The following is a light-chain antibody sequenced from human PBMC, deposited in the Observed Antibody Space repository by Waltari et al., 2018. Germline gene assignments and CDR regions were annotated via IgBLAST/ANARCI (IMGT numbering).Light chain of an antibody. CDR3: QQSYSHTRT. V-gene: IGKV1-39*01. Sequence: DIHMTQSPSSLSTFLGNRVTINCRASQSISSYLNRYQQKPGKAPKLLIYAASSLQRGVPSRFSSSGSGGDFTLIISSLQPEGFATYYCQQSYSHTRTFGQGTKVEIK. CDR1: QSISSY. CDR2: AAS. J-gene: IGKJ1*01.